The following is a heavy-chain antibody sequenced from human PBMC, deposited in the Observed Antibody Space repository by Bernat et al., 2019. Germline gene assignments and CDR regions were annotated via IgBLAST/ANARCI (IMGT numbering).Heavy chain of an antibody. D-gene: IGHD1-1*01. V-gene: IGHV4-39*01. CDR1: GGSISSSSYY. J-gene: IGHJ5*02. CDR3: ARRLVPGPKLIPEEYNWFDP. CDR2: IYYSGST. Sequence: QLQLQESGPGLVKPSETLSLTCTVSGGSISSSSYYWGWIRQPPGKGLEWIGSIYYSGSTYYNPSLKSRVTISVDTSKNQFSLKLSSVTAADTAVYYCARRLVPGPKLIPEEYNWFDPWGQGTLVTVSS.